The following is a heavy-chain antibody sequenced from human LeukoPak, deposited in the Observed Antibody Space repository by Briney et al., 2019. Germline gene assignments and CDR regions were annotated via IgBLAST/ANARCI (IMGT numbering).Heavy chain of an antibody. CDR3: TTDGAYSGYDPAGYFDY. CDR2: IKSKTDGGTT. J-gene: IGHJ4*02. CDR1: GFTFSNAW. D-gene: IGHD5-12*01. Sequence: GGSLRLSCAASGFTFSNAWMSWVRQAPGKGLEWVGRIKSKTDGGTTDYAAPVKGRFTISRDDSKNTLYLQMNSLKTEDTAVYYRTTDGAYSGYDPAGYFDYWGQGTLVTVSS. V-gene: IGHV3-15*01.